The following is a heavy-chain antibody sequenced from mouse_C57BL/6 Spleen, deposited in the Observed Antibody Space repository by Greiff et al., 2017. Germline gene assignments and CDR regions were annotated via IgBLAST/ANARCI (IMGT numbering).Heavy chain of an antibody. V-gene: IGHV1-64*01. Sequence: QVQLKQPGAELVKPGASVKLSCKASGYTFTSYWMHWVKQRPGQGLEWIGMIHPNSGSTNYNEKFKSKATLTVDKSSSTAYMQLSSLTSEDSAVYYCARQKLTGYFDYWGQGTTLTVSS. D-gene: IGHD4-1*01. CDR1: GYTFTSYW. CDR2: IHPNSGST. CDR3: ARQKLTGYFDY. J-gene: IGHJ2*01.